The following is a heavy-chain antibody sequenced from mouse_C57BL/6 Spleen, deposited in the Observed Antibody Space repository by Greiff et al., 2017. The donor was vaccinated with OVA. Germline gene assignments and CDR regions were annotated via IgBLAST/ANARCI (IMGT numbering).Heavy chain of an antibody. V-gene: IGHV5-4*03. Sequence: EVKVVESGGGLVKPGGSLKLSCAASGFTFSSYAMSWVRQTPEKRLEWVATISDGGSYTYYPDNVKGRFTISRDNAKNNLYLQMSHLKSEDTAMYYCARAGVGAMDYWGQGTSVTVSS. CDR1: GFTFSSYA. D-gene: IGHD1-1*01. CDR2: ISDGGSYT. CDR3: ARAGVGAMDY. J-gene: IGHJ4*01.